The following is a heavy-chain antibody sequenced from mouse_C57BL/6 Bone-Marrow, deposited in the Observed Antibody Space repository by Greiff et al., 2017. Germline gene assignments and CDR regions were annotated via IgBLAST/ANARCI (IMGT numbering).Heavy chain of an antibody. CDR3: SRSYDYDDYTMDY. Sequence: VQLQQPGAELVQPGASVKLSCKASGYTFTNYWMHWVKQRPGQGLEWIGMMHPNGGSPDYNEKFKSEATLSVDKSSRTAYMELSSLTSEDSAVYYCSRSYDYDDYTMDYWGQGTSVTVSS. CDR1: GYTFTNYW. D-gene: IGHD2-4*01. J-gene: IGHJ4*01. V-gene: IGHV1-64*01. CDR2: MHPNGGSP.